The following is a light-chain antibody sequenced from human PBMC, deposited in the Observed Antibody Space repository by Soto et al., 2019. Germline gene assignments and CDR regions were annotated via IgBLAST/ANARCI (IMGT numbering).Light chain of an antibody. CDR1: SSDVGGYKY. V-gene: IGLV2-14*01. Sequence: QSVLTQPASVSGSPGQSITISCTGTSSDVGGYKYVSWYQQHPDKAPKLIIFEVSNRPSGISSRFSGSKSGNTASLTISGLQAEDEADYYCLSHTTSRTYVFGPGTKVTVL. CDR2: EVS. CDR3: LSHTTSRTYV. J-gene: IGLJ1*01.